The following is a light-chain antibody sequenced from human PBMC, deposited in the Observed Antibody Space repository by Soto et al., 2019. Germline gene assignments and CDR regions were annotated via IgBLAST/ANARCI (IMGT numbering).Light chain of an antibody. CDR3: QTWGTGIHVV. CDR2: LDSDGSH. V-gene: IGLV4-69*01. Sequence: QLVLTQSPSASASLGASVKLTCTLSSGHSSYAIAWHQQQPEKGPRYLMKLDSDGSHTKGDAIPDRFSGSSSGAERYLTISSLQCEDEADYYCQTWGTGIHVVFGGGTKLTVL. J-gene: IGLJ2*01. CDR1: SGHSSYA.